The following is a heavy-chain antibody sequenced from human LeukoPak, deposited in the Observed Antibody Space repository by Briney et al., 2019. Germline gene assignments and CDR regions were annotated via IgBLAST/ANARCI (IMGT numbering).Heavy chain of an antibody. CDR2: INPNTGDT. CDR1: GYTFTGYF. V-gene: IGHV1-2*02. CDR3: ARGIAAPVEDY. D-gene: IGHD6-13*01. J-gene: IGHJ4*02. Sequence: GASVKVSCKASGYTFTGYFIHWLRQAPGQGLEWMGWINPNTGDTNSAQKFQGRVTMTRDTSVSTVYMELNRLRSDDTAMYYCARGIAAPVEDYWGQGTLVTVSS.